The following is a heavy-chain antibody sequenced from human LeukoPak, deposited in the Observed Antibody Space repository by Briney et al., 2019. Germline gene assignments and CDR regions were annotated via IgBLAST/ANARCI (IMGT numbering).Heavy chain of an antibody. CDR2: ITPLFGTA. V-gene: IGHV1-69*05. D-gene: IGHD5-24*01. Sequence: ASVKVSCKASGGTFRSYTVTWVRQAPGQGLEWMGGITPLFGTANYAQKFQGRLTVTTDESMSTAYMDLSSLRSEDTAVYYCATRVEMGTMGYFDYWGPGTLVAVSS. CDR3: ATRVEMGTMGYFDY. CDR1: GGTFRSYT. J-gene: IGHJ4*02.